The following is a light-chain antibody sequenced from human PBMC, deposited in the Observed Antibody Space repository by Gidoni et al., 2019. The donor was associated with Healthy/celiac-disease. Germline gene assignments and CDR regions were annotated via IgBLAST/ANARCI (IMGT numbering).Light chain of an antibody. Sequence: QSALTQPASVSGSPGQSITISCTGTSSDVGGYHYVSWYQQHPGKAPKLMIYDVSNRPSVVSNRFSGSKSGNTASLTISGLQAEDEADYYCSSYTSSSTLDVVFGGGTKLTVL. CDR3: SSYTSSSTLDVV. CDR2: DVS. V-gene: IGLV2-14*01. J-gene: IGLJ2*01. CDR1: SSDVGGYHY.